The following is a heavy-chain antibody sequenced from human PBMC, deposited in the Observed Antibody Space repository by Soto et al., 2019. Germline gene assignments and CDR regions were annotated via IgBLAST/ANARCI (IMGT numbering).Heavy chain of an antibody. D-gene: IGHD2-21*02. V-gene: IGHV1-69*06. CDR1: GGTFSSYA. CDR2: TIPIFGTA. CDR3: ARGPYCGGDCYSVGYYYYYGMDV. J-gene: IGHJ6*02. Sequence: SVKVSCKASGGTFSSYAISWVRQAPGQGXEWMGGTIPIFGTANYAQKFQGRVTITADKSTSTAYMELSSLRSEDTAVYYCARGPYCGGDCYSVGYYYYYGMDVWGQGTTVTVSS.